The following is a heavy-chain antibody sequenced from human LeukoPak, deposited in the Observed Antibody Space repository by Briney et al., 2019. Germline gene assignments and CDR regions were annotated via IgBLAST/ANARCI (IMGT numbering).Heavy chain of an antibody. CDR1: GFTFSSYW. Sequence: GGSLRLSCAASGFTFSSYWMSWVRQAPGRRLEWVANIKQDGSEKYYVDSVKGRFTTSRDNAKNSLYLQMNSLRAEGTAVYYCARVEDYDILTGYPQYYFDYWGQGTLVTVSS. CDR3: ARVEDYDILTGYPQYYFDY. CDR2: IKQDGSEK. V-gene: IGHV3-7*04. D-gene: IGHD3-9*01. J-gene: IGHJ4*02.